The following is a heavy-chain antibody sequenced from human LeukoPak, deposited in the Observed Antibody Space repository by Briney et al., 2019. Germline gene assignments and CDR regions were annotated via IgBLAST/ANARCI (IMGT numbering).Heavy chain of an antibody. CDR1: GYSFTSYW. CDR2: IYPGDSDT. Sequence: GESLKISCKGSGYSFTSYWIGWVRQMPGKGLEWMGIIYPGDSDTRYSPSFQGQVTISADKSISTAYLRWSSLKASDTAMYYCARRALYYYDSSGSPPSYYFDYWGQGTLVTVSS. CDR3: ARRALYYYDSSGSPPSYYFDY. J-gene: IGHJ4*02. V-gene: IGHV5-51*01. D-gene: IGHD3-22*01.